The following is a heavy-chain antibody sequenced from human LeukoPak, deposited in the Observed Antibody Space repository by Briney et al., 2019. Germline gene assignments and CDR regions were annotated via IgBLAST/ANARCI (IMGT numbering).Heavy chain of an antibody. J-gene: IGHJ4*01. Sequence: PSETLSLTCTVSGDSINNYYWSWIRQSPGKGLEWIGYIYYSGSTSYNPSLKSRVTISLDTSNKPFSLKLRSVTAADTAVYYCARGGGYSYGSFDYWGQGTLVTVSS. V-gene: IGHV4-59*01. CDR2: IYYSGST. CDR1: GDSINNYY. CDR3: ARGGGYSYGSFDY. D-gene: IGHD5-18*01.